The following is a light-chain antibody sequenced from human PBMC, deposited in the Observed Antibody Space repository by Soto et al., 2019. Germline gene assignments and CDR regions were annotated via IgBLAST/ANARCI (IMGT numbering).Light chain of an antibody. CDR3: QQSYSTPYT. J-gene: IGKJ2*01. Sequence: DIQMTQSPSSLSASVGDRVTITFRASQSISSYLNWYQQKPGKAPKLLIYAASSLQSGVPSRFSGSGSGTDFTLTISSLQPEDFETYYCQQSYSTPYTFGQGTKLEIK. CDR2: AAS. CDR1: QSISSY. V-gene: IGKV1-39*01.